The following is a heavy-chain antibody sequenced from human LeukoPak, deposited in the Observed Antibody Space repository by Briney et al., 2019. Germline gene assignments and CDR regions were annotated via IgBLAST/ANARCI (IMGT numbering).Heavy chain of an antibody. J-gene: IGHJ4*02. CDR2: IIPVFGAV. CDR1: GDTFTNYA. CDR3: ARANSAYYDSGSFYSPGY. Sequence: ASVKVSCKASGDTFTNYAISWVRQAPGQGLEWVGGIIPVFGAVKYAQKLQGRVTITTDESASTVYMELSSLRSEDTAVYYCARANSAYYDSGSFYSPGYWGRGTLVTVSS. V-gene: IGHV1-69*05. D-gene: IGHD3-10*01.